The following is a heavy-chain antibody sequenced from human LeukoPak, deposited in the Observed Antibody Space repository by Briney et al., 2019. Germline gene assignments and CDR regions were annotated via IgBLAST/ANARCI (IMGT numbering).Heavy chain of an antibody. CDR2: IYYSGST. J-gene: IGHJ4*02. D-gene: IGHD3-22*01. Sequence: PSETLSLTCTVSGGSVSSYYWSWIRQPPGKGLEWIGYIYYSGSTNYNPSLKSRVTISVGTSKNQFSLKLSSVTAADTAVYYCARHIYDSSGYPLDYWGQGTLVTVSS. CDR1: GGSVSSYY. CDR3: ARHIYDSSGYPLDY. V-gene: IGHV4-59*08.